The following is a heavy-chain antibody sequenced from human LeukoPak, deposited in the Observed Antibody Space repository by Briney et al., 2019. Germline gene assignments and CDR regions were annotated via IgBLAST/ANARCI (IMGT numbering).Heavy chain of an antibody. CDR3: ARHSIAVAGKMMYYFDY. Sequence: SETLSLTCAVYGGSFSGYYWSWIRQPPGKGLEWIGEINHSGSTNYNPSLKSRVTISVDTSKSQFSLKLSSVTAADTAVYYCARHSIAVAGKMMYYFDYWGQGTLVTVSS. D-gene: IGHD6-19*01. J-gene: IGHJ4*02. CDR1: GGSFSGYY. CDR2: INHSGST. V-gene: IGHV4-34*01.